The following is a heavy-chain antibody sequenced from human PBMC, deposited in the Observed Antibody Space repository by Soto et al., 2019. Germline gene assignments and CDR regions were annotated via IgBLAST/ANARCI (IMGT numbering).Heavy chain of an antibody. CDR3: TKRYNWYGYYFDP. V-gene: IGHV4-39*01. J-gene: IGHJ5*02. CDR1: CGSTRVQSYY. CDR2: SYYSGTS. D-gene: IGHD1-20*01. Sequence: SETLSLTCTVSCGSTRVQSYYWTWIRRTPGKGLEWVGSSYYSGTSYFNPALKGRVTISVDTSTTQFSLRLTSVTAADTAVYYGTKRYNWYGYYFDPWGQGTLVTVSS.